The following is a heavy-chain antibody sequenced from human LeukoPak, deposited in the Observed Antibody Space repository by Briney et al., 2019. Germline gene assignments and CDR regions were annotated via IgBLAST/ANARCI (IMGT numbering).Heavy chain of an antibody. CDR3: ATHRGQY. Sequence: GASVKVSCKASGYTFTDFYMHWVRQAPGQGLEWMGWINPTSGGKNYPQKCQGRVTMTRDTSISTAYMELSRLSSDDTEVYYCATHRGQYWAQGTLVRVSS. J-gene: IGHJ1*01. CDR2: INPTSGGK. V-gene: IGHV1-2*02. CDR1: GYTFTDFY.